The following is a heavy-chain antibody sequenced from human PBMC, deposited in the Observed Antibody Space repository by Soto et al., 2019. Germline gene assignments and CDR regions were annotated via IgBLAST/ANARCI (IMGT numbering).Heavy chain of an antibody. CDR1: GFTFDDYA. V-gene: IGHV3-9*01. CDR3: AKGRIEAATTSDIFDN. Sequence: EVQLVESGGGLVQPGRSLRLSCAASGFTFDDYAMHWVRQPPGKGLEWVSGISWNSGSIGYADSVKGRFTISRDNAKNSLYLQMNSLRAEDTAFYYCAKGRIEAATTSDIFDNWGQGTLVTVSS. D-gene: IGHD6-13*01. J-gene: IGHJ4*02. CDR2: ISWNSGSI.